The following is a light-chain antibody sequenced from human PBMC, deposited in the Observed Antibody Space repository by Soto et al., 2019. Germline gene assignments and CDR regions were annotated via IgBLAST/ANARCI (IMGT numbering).Light chain of an antibody. Sequence: DIQLTQSPSFLSASLVDRVTITCRASQGISSYLAWYQQKPGKAPKLLIYAASTLQSGVPSRFSGSGSGTEFTLTISSLQPEDFATYYCQQLNSYPLTFGPGTKVDIK. V-gene: IGKV1-9*01. CDR2: AAS. CDR3: QQLNSYPLT. J-gene: IGKJ3*01. CDR1: QGISSY.